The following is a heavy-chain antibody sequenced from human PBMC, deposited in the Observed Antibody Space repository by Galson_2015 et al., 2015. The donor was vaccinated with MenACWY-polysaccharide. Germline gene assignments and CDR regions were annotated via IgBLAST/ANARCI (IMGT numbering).Heavy chain of an antibody. D-gene: IGHD3-16*02. CDR1: GGSISSSSFH. V-gene: IGHV4-39*01. CDR2: IHYSGSS. J-gene: IGHJ4*02. Sequence: ETLSLTCTVSGGSISSSSFHWGWIRQPPGKGLEWIGNIHYSGSSYYTPSLKRRVTISADTSKNQFSLKLNSVTAADMAVYFCVSVWGSYRPVDYWGQGTLVTVSS. CDR3: VSVWGSYRPVDY.